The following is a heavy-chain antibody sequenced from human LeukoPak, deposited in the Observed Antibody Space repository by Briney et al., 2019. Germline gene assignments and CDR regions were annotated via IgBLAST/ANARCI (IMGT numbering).Heavy chain of an antibody. J-gene: IGHJ4*02. D-gene: IGHD6-19*01. CDR1: GGSISRYY. CDR3: ARQAVAEEYYFDY. V-gene: IGHV4-59*01. CDR2: IYYSGST. Sequence: PSETLSLTCTVSGGSISRYYWSWIRQPPGKGLEWIGYIYYSGSTNYNPSLKSRVTISVDTSKNQFSLKLSSVTAADTAVYYCARQAVAEEYYFDYWGQGTLVTVSS.